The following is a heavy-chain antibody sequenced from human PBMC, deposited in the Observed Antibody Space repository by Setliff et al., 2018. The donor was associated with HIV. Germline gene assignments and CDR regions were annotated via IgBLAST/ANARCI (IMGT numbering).Heavy chain of an antibody. V-gene: IGHV2-70D*14. J-gene: IGHJ4*02. CDR3: ARFYSNYAAFDY. D-gene: IGHD4-4*01. CDR2: IFSNDEK. CDR1: GFSLSTNAVG. Sequence: SGPTLVNPTRTLTLTCTFSGFSLSTNAVGVGWIRQAPGKALEWLAHIFSNDEKSYNTSLKTRLTISKDTSKNQVVLTMTNMDPVDTATYYCARFYSNYAAFDYWGQGTLVTVSS.